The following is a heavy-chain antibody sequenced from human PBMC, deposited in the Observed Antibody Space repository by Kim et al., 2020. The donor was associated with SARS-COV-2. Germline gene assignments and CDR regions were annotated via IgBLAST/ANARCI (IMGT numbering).Heavy chain of an antibody. V-gene: IGHV4-31*03. CDR3: ARVGNRGLLPFDY. Sequence: SETLSLTCTVSGGSISSGGYYWSWIRQQPGKGLEWIGYIYYSGSTYYNPSLKSRVTISVDTSKNQFSLKLSSVTAADTAVYYCARVGNRGLLPFDYWGQGTLVTVSS. J-gene: IGHJ4*02. CDR1: GGSISSGGYY. CDR2: IYYSGST. D-gene: IGHD3-22*01.